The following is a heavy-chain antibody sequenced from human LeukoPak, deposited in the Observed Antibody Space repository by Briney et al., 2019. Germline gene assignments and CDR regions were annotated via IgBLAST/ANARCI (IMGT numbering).Heavy chain of an antibody. V-gene: IGHV3-15*01. CDR3: CTAFDRHYYADPKVRGGA. J-gene: IGHJ3*01. CDR1: GSTFSNAW. CDR2: LRRKSEGETT. D-gene: IGHD3-10*01. Sequence: GGSLRLSCADSGSTFSNAWMSWVRQAPGKGREWGGSLRRKSEGETTAYAAPAIGRFISSRDDSKNTLYLQMSSLRSEDAAVYYCCTAFDRHYYADPKVRGGAWGQGTMVTVSS.